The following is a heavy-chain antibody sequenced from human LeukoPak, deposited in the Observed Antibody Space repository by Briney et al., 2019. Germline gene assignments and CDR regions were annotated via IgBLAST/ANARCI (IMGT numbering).Heavy chain of an antibody. CDR3: ARIRGYSYGFDY. J-gene: IGHJ4*02. V-gene: IGHV3-21*01. CDR2: ISSSSSYI. Sequence: GGSLRLSCAASGFTFSSYSMNWVRQAPGKGLEWVSSISSSSSYIYYADSVKGRFTISRDNAKNSLYLQMNSLRAEDTAVYYCARIRGYSYGFDYWGQGTLVTVSS. CDR1: GFTFSSYS. D-gene: IGHD5-18*01.